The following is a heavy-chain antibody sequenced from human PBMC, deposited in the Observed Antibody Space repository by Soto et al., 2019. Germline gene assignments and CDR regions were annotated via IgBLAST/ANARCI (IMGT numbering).Heavy chain of an antibody. V-gene: IGHV1-69*13. CDR2: IIPILGSA. CDR1: GDTFSNYA. CDR3: ARFKVGTTTDYYYGMDV. D-gene: IGHD1-26*01. J-gene: IGHJ6*02. Sequence: ASVKVSCKASGDTFSNYAICWVRQAPGQGLEWIGGIIPILGSANYAQKFQGRVTISADGSTNTANLELSSLRSEDTAVYYCARFKVGTTTDYYYGMDVWGQGTTVTVSS.